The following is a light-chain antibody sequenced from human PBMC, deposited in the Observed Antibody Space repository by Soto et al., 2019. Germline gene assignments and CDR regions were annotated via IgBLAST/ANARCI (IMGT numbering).Light chain of an antibody. CDR1: QTINTN. CDR2: GAS. V-gene: IGKV3D-15*01. CDR3: QQYKDWPPLT. Sequence: EIVMTQSPVIRSGSPGERATLSCRASQTINTNIAWYQQRTGQAPRVLVYGASSRSSVIPDRFSGRGSGTDSALTIIRLEPDDFAFYYCQQYKDWPPLTFGGGTRVDMK. J-gene: IGKJ4*01.